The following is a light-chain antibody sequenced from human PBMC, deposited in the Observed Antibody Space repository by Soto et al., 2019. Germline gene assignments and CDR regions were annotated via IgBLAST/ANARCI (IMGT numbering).Light chain of an antibody. V-gene: IGLV2-11*01. Sequence: QSALTQPRSVSGSPGQSVTISCTGTSSDVGGYNYVSWYQQHPGKAPKLMIYDVTKRPSGAPDRFSGSKSGNTASLTISGLQADDEADYYCLSYAGSSPRVFGTGTKLTVL. J-gene: IGLJ1*01. CDR2: DVT. CDR3: LSYAGSSPRV. CDR1: SSDVGGYNY.